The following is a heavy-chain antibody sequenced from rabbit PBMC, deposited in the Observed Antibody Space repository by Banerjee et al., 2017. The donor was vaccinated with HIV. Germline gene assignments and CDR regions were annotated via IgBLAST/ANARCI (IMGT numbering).Heavy chain of an antibody. J-gene: IGHJ4*01. CDR3: ARGYTNYAADGYATKWNL. V-gene: IGHV1S40*01. CDR2: IYTSTGGS. Sequence: QSLEESGGDLVKPGASLTLTCKASGFSFSSSYYMCWVRRAPGKGLEWIACIYTSTGGSYYASWAKGRFTISKTSSTTVTLQMTSLTAADTATYFCARGYTNYAADGYATKWNLWGQGTLVTVS. D-gene: IGHD6-1*01. CDR1: GFSFSSSYY.